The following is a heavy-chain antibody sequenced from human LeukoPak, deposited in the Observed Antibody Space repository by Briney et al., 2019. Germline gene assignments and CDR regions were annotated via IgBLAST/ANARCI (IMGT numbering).Heavy chain of an antibody. J-gene: IGHJ5*02. CDR1: GGTFSSYA. Sequence: SVKVSCTASGGTFSSYAISWVRQAPGQGLEWMGGIIPIFGTANYAQKFQGRVTITGDESKSTAYMELSSLRSEDTAVYYCARDRPGAAAGNWFDPWGQGTLVTVSS. CDR3: ARDRPGAAAGNWFDP. CDR2: IIPIFGTA. V-gene: IGHV1-69*13. D-gene: IGHD6-13*01.